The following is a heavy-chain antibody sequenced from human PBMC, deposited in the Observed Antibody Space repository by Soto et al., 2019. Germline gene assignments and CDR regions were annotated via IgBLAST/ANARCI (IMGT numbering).Heavy chain of an antibody. J-gene: IGHJ4*02. D-gene: IGHD6-19*01. Sequence: EGSLRLSCTASGFSLSSSDMHWVRQAPGKGLEWLAVSSFAGTEQFYGGSVKGRFTVSRDNSNKWLYLEMKRLRHADTAVYYREKQRPGRGWCPLDSRGQGTRVAV. CDR2: SSFAGTEQ. CDR1: GFSLSSSD. CDR3: EKQRPGRGWCPLDS. V-gene: IGHV3-30*18.